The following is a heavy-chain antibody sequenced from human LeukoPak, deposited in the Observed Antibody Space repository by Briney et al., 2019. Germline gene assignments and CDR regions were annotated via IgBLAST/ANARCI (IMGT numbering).Heavy chain of an antibody. CDR3: ARGSWIQSSPAIYYFDY. CDR1: GGSFSGYY. V-gene: IGHV4-34*01. CDR2: INHSGST. Sequence: SETLSLTCAVYGGSFSGYYWSWIRQPPGKGLEWIGGINHSGSTNYNPSLKSRVTMSVDTSKNQFSLKLSSVTAAGTAVYYCARGSWIQSSPAIYYFDYWGQGTLVTVSS. J-gene: IGHJ4*02. D-gene: IGHD5-18*01.